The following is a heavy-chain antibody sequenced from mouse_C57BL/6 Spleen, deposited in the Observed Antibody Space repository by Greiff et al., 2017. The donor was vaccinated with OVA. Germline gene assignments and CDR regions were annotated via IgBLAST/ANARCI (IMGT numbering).Heavy chain of an antibody. CDR1: GYTFTDYN. CDR2: INPNNGGT. D-gene: IGHD1-1*01. J-gene: IGHJ1*03. CDR3: ARTHITTNWYFDV. V-gene: IGHV1-18*01. Sequence: EVQLQQSGPELVKPGASVKIPCKASGYTFTDYNMDWVKQSHGKSLEWIGDINPNNGGTIYNQKFKGKATLTVDKSSSTAYMELRSLTSEDTAVYYCARTHITTNWYFDVWGTGTTVTVSS.